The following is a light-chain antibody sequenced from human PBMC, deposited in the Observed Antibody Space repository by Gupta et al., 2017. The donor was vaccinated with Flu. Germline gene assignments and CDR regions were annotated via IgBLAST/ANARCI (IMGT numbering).Light chain of an antibody. J-gene: IGKJ1*01. CDR3: LQYADSPRT. Sequence: DIVLTQSPGSLAVSLGERATIKCKSSQSVLYSPNNENCLAWYQQKPGQPPKLLIYWASGRESGVPERFSGSGSGTDFTLTISSLQAEDVALYYCLQYADSPRTFGQGTRVEIQ. V-gene: IGKV4-1*01. CDR1: QSVLYSPNNENC. CDR2: WAS.